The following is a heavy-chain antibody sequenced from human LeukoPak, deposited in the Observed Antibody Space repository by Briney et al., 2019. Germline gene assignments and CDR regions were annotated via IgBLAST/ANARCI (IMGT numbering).Heavy chain of an antibody. J-gene: IGHJ5*02. V-gene: IGHV4-59*01. D-gene: IGHD3-3*01. CDR2: IYYSGST. CDR3: ARGGGPRKYYDFWSGYYSRFDP. Sequence: PSETLSLTCTVSGGSISSYYWSWIRQPPGKGLEWIGYIYYSGSTNYNPSLKSRVTISVDTSKNQFSLKLSSVTAADTAVYYCARGGGPRKYYDFWSGYYSRFDPWGQGTLVTVSS. CDR1: GGSISSYY.